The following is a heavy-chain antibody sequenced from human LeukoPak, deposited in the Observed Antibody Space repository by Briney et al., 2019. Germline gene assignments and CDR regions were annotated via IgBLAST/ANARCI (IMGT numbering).Heavy chain of an antibody. CDR3: ARGLGGENWFDP. CDR1: GFTFSGYA. CDR2: IYSGGST. J-gene: IGHJ5*02. D-gene: IGHD3-10*01. Sequence: PGGSLRLSCAASGFTFSGYAMSWVRQAPGKGLEWVSVIYSGGSTYYADSVKGRFTISRDNSKNTLYLQMNSLRAEDTAVYYCARGLGGENWFDPWGQGTLVTVSS. V-gene: IGHV3-53*01.